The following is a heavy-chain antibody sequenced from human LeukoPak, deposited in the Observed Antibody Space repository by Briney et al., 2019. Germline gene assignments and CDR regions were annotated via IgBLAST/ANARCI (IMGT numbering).Heavy chain of an antibody. CDR3: ARDDYSNYQVLYYYYYMDV. D-gene: IGHD4-11*01. J-gene: IGHJ6*03. V-gene: IGHV3-21*01. Sequence: PGGSLRLSCAASGFTFSSYSMNWVRQAPGKGLEWVSSISSSSSYIYYADSVKGRFTISRDNAKNSLYLQMNSLRAEDTAVYYCARDDYSNYQVLYYYYYMDVWGKGTTVTISS. CDR1: GFTFSSYS. CDR2: ISSSSSYI.